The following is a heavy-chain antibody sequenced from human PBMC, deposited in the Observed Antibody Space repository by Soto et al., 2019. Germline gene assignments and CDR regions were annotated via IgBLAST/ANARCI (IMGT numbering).Heavy chain of an antibody. CDR2: ISSRGDST. J-gene: IGHJ6*02. V-gene: IGHV3-23*01. CDR1: GFTFSAYA. D-gene: IGHD6-13*01. CDR3: PVGIYYYGGAG. Sequence: EVQLLESGGGLVQPGGSLRLSCAASGFTFSAYAMIWVRQAPGKGLEWVSTISSRGDSTYYADSVKGRFTISRDNSKNTVYLQMNNLRAEGTAIYYCPVGIYYYGGAGWGQGTTVTVSS.